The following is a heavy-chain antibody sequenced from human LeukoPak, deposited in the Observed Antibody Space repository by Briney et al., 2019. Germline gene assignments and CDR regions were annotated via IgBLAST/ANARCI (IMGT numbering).Heavy chain of an antibody. Sequence: PGGSLRFSCAASGFTFSSYAMHWVRQAPGKGLEWVAVISYDGSNKYFADSVKGRFTISRDNSKNTLCLKMNSLRADDTAVYYCARRAATGSFDYWGQGTLVTVSS. CDR2: ISYDGSNK. CDR3: ARRAATGSFDY. CDR1: GFTFSSYA. J-gene: IGHJ4*02. V-gene: IGHV3-30*07. D-gene: IGHD1-1*01.